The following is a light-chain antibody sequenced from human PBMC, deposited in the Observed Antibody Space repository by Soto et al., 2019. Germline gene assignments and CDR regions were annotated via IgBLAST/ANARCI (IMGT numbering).Light chain of an antibody. CDR3: QHYPTAPLT. CDR1: QSIGNNY. V-gene: IGKV3D-20*01. CDR2: GTS. Sequence: EIVLTQSPATLSLSPGERATLSCGAIQSIGNNYLAWYQQKPGLAPRLLICGTSSRATGIPDRFSGSGSGTDFTLSISRLEPEDFAVYYCQHYPTAPLTFGGGTKVDIK. J-gene: IGKJ4*01.